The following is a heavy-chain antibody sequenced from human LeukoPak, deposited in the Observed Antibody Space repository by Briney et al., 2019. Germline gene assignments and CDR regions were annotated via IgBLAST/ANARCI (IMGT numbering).Heavy chain of an antibody. V-gene: IGHV1-69*05. CDR2: IITIFGTA. D-gene: IGHD6-19*01. Sequence: SVKVSCKASGGTFSSYAISWVRQAPGQGLEWMGRIITIFGTANYAQKFQGRVTITTDESTSTAYMELSSLRSEDTAVYYCARFDIGSKYSSGWLNAFDIWAKGQWSPSLQ. CDR3: ARFDIGSKYSSGWLNAFDI. CDR1: GGTFSSYA. J-gene: IGHJ3*02.